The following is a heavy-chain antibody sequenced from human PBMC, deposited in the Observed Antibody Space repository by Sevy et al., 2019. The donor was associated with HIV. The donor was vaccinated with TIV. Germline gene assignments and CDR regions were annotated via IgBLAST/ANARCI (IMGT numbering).Heavy chain of an antibody. J-gene: IGHJ3*02. CDR2: ISSSSSYI. D-gene: IGHD2-8*02. Sequence: GGSLRLSCAASGFTFSSYSMNWVRQAPGKGLEWVSSISSSSSYIYYADSVKGRFTISRDNAKNSLYLQMNSLRAEDTAVYYCARGGVLAPDAFDIWGQGTMVTVSS. V-gene: IGHV3-21*01. CDR1: GFTFSSYS. CDR3: ARGGVLAPDAFDI.